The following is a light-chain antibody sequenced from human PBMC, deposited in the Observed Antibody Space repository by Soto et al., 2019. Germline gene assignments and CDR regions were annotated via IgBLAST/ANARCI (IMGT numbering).Light chain of an antibody. J-gene: IGLJ2*01. CDR1: SSNIGAGYD. CDR3: LSFVSSLSVA. Sequence: QSVLTQPPSVSGAPGQRVTISCTGSSSNIGAGYDVHWYQQLPGRAPKLLIYGNTNRPSGVPDRFSGSKSGTSASLAITGLQAEDEADYYCLSFVSSLSVAFGGGTKLTVL. CDR2: GNT. V-gene: IGLV1-40*01.